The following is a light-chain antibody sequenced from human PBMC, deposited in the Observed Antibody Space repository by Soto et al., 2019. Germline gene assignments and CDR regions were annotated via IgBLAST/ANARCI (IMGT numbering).Light chain of an antibody. J-gene: IGLJ2*01. CDR3: SSYADSNTLV. V-gene: IGLV2-8*01. CDR1: SSDIGGYDY. Sequence: QSALTQPPSASGSPGQSVTISCTGTSSDIGGYDYVSWYQQHPGRAPKLMIYDVTKRPSGVPDRFSGSKSGNTASLTVSGLQAEDEADYYCSSYADSNTLVFGGGTKLTVL. CDR2: DVT.